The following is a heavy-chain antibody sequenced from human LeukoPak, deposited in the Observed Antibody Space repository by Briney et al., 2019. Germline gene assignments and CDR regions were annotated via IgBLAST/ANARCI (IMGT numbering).Heavy chain of an antibody. CDR2: ISYNGST. J-gene: IGHJ4*02. D-gene: IGHD3-10*01. Sequence: SSETLSLTCTVSGASISSFYWSWIRQPPGKGLEWIGYISYNGSTNYNPSLRGRVTISVDTSKNQFSLKLSSVTAADTAVYYCARHRVGHLCYFDYWGQGTLVTVSS. CDR3: ARHRVGHLCYFDY. V-gene: IGHV4-59*08. CDR1: GASISSFY.